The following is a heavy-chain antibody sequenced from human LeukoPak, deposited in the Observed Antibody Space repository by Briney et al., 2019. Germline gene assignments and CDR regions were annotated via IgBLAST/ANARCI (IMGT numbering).Heavy chain of an antibody. Sequence: GGSLRLSCAASGFSFSNSAMNWVRQAPGKGLEWVSYISSSSSPIYYADSVKGRFTISRDNAKNSLYLQMNSLRAEDTAVYYCARSGYCTSTSCLNGRGAFDIWGQGTMVTVSS. V-gene: IGHV3-48*04. CDR3: ARSGYCTSTSCLNGRGAFDI. CDR2: ISSSSSPI. J-gene: IGHJ3*02. D-gene: IGHD2-2*01. CDR1: GFSFSNSA.